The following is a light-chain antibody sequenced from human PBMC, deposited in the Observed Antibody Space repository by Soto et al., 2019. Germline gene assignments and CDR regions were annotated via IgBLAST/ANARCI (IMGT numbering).Light chain of an antibody. CDR1: QGITTY. CDR3: QQSYLTLPYV. CDR2: AAS. V-gene: IGKV1-39*01. Sequence: DIQMTQSPSSLSASVGDRVTITCRASQGITTYLNWYQQKPGKAPKLLIYAASNLHSGVPSRFSGSGSGTDFTLTISSRQPDDFATYYCQQSYLTLPYVFGRGTRLEIK. J-gene: IGKJ2*01.